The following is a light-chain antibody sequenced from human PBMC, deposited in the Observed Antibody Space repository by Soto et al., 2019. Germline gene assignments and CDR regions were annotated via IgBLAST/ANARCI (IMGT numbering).Light chain of an antibody. Sequence: DIQMTQSPSTLSTSVGDRVTITCRASQSISSWLAWYQQKPGKAPKLLIYRASNLQSGVPLRFSGSGSGTEFTLTISSLQPDDFATYYCQQYNSYSVTFGQGHDWRL. CDR3: QQYNSYSVT. CDR2: RAS. CDR1: QSISSW. V-gene: IGKV1-5*03. J-gene: IGKJ5*01.